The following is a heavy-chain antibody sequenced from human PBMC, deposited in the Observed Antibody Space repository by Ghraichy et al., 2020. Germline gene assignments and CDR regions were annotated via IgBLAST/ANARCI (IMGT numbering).Heavy chain of an antibody. CDR2: ISSSGSPI. J-gene: IGHJ3*02. CDR1: GFTFSSYE. D-gene: IGHD2-15*01. V-gene: IGHV3-48*03. Sequence: GSLRLSCAASGFTFSSYEMNWVRQAPGKGLEWVSYISSSGSPIYYGDSVKGRFTISRDNAKNSLYLQMNSLRAEDTAVYYCAREGYLGYCSGGSCYAFDIWGQGTMVTVSS. CDR3: AREGYLGYCSGGSCYAFDI.